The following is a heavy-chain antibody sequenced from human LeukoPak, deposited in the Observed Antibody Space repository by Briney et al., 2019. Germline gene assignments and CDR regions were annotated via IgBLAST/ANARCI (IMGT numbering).Heavy chain of an antibody. CDR2: ISG. V-gene: IGHV3-64*01. D-gene: IGHD3-10*01. J-gene: IGHJ6*03. Sequence: GGSLRLSCAASGFTFSSYVMHWVRQAPGKGLEYVSGISGSRFTISRDNSKNTLYLQMGSLRAEDMAVYYCARVLSGRGSLYYYYYYMDVWGKGTTVTISS. CDR1: GFTFSSYV. CDR3: ARVLSGRGSLYYYYYYMDV.